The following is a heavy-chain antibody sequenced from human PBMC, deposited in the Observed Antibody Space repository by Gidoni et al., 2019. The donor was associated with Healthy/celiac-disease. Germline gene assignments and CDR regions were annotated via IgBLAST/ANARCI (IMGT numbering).Heavy chain of an antibody. CDR2: INHSGST. CDR3: ARGLLDSSGWSYYYYYGMDV. CDR1: GGSFSGYY. D-gene: IGHD6-19*01. J-gene: IGHJ6*02. V-gene: IGHV4-34*01. Sequence: QVQLQQWGAGLLKPSETLSLTCAVYGGSFSGYYWSWIRQPPGKGLEWIGEINHSGSTNYNPSLKSRVTISVDTSKNQFSLKLSSVTAADTAVYYCARGLLDSSGWSYYYYYGMDVWGQGTTVTVSS.